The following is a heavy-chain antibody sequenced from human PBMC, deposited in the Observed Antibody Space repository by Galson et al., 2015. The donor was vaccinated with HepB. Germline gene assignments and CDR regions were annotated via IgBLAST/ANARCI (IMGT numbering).Heavy chain of an antibody. D-gene: IGHD4-17*01. CDR3: ARYDGDGYGMDV. CDR1: GYTFTSYY. CDR2: INPSGGST. Sequence: SVKVSCKASGYTFTSYYMHWVRQAPGQGLEWMGIINPSGGSTSYAQKLQGRVTMTRDTSTSTVYMELSSLRSEDTAVYYCARYDGDGYGMDVWGQGTTVTVSS. J-gene: IGHJ6*02. V-gene: IGHV1-46*04.